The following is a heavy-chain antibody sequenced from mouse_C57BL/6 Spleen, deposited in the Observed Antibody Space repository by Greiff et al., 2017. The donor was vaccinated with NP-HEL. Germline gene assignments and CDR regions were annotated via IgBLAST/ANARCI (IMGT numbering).Heavy chain of an antibody. Sequence: XVQGVESGGDLVKPGGSLKLSCAASGFTFSSYGMSWVRQTPDKRLEWVATISSGGSYTYYPDSVKGRFTISRDNAKNTLYLQMSSLKSEDTAMYYCARRAYYGSSPYGYFDVWGTGTTVTVSS. J-gene: IGHJ1*03. CDR2: ISSGGSYT. D-gene: IGHD1-1*01. V-gene: IGHV5-6*01. CDR3: ARRAYYGSSPYGYFDV. CDR1: GFTFSSYG.